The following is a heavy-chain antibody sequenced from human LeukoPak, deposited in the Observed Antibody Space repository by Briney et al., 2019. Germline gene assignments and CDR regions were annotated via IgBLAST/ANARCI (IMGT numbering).Heavy chain of an antibody. J-gene: IGHJ3*02. Sequence: SETLSLTCAVHGGSSSVYYWSWIRQPPGKGLEWIGEINHSGSTNYNPSLKRRVTISVDTSKNQFSLKLSSVTGADTGVYYCAREGVGATTGDAFDIWGEGTMVTVSS. D-gene: IGHD1-26*01. CDR3: AREGVGATTGDAFDI. CDR2: INHSGST. CDR1: GGSSSVYY. V-gene: IGHV4-34*01.